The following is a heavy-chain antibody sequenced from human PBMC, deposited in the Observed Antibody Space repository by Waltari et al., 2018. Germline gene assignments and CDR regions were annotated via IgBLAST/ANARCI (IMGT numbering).Heavy chain of an antibody. D-gene: IGHD3-3*01. V-gene: IGHV4-38-2*02. CDR2: IYHSGST. J-gene: IGHJ6*03. Sequence: QVQLQESGPGLVKPSEPLSLTCTVSGYSISSGYYWGWVRQPPGKGLEWIGSIYHSGSTYYNPSLKSRVTISVDTSKNQFSLKLSSVTAADTAVYYCARCNYDFGSGIYYMDVWGKGTTVTISS. CDR3: ARCNYDFGSGIYYMDV. CDR1: GYSISSGYY.